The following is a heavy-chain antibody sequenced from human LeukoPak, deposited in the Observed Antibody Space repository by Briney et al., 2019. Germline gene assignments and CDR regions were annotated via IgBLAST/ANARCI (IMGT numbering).Heavy chain of an antibody. J-gene: IGHJ4*02. CDR1: GFTFSSYS. V-gene: IGHV3-48*01. CDR3: SSGSYSFDY. CDR2: ISSSSSTI. Sequence: GGSLRLSCAASGFTFSSYSMNWVRQAPGKGLEWVSYISSSSSTIYYADSVKGRFTIPRDNAKNSLYLQMNSLRVEDTAVYYCSSGSYSFDYWGQGTLVTVSS. D-gene: IGHD1-26*01.